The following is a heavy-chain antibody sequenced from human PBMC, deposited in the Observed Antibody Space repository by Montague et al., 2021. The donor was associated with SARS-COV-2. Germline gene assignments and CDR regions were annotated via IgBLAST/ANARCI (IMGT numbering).Heavy chain of an antibody. J-gene: IGHJ3*02. CDR2: SSNRGNT. Sequence: SETLSLTCTVSGGSISNHYWNWIRQPPGTGLELMWYSSNRGNTRSNNYPKSTGTISADMPKNQFSLWLSLVTAADTAVDYCARISRNSGFVGVFDIWGQGTLVTVSS. V-gene: IGHV4-59*11. CDR1: GGSISNHY. CDR3: ARISRNSGFVGVFDI. D-gene: IGHD3-22*01.